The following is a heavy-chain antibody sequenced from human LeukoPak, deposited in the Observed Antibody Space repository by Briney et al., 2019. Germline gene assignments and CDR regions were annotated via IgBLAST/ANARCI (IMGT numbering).Heavy chain of an antibody. CDR2: IDYSGGSS. CDR1: GFTLSSYE. J-gene: IGHJ4*02. V-gene: IGHV3-23*01. Sequence: GGSLRLSCTVSGFTLSSYEMSWIRQAPGKGLEWVSSIDYSGGSSYYADSVKGRFTISRDDSKNTLYLQMNSLRADDTAVYYCARDRDWNFDYWGQGTLVTVSS. D-gene: IGHD3/OR15-3a*01. CDR3: ARDRDWNFDY.